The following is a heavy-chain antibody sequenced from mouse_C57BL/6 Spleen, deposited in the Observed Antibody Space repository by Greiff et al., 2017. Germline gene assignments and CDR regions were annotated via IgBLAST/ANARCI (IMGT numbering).Heavy chain of an antibody. J-gene: IGHJ4*01. Sequence: QVQLQQPGAELVRPGSSVKLSCKASGYTFTSYWMHWVKQRPIQGLEWIGNIYPSDSETHYNQKFKDKATLTVDKSSSTAYMQLSSLTSEDSAVYYCAREVLYDLYPSGYAMDYWGQGTSVTVSS. CDR2: IYPSDSET. CDR1: GYTFTSYW. CDR3: AREVLYDLYPSGYAMDY. V-gene: IGHV1-52*01. D-gene: IGHD2-3*01.